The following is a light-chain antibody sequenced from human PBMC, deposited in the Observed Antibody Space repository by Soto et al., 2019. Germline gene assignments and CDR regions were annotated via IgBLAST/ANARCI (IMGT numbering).Light chain of an antibody. J-gene: IGKJ1*01. CDR3: QQRSNWPPWT. Sequence: EIGLTQYPSTLSLSPREIATLSCSASQSVSSYLAWYQQKPGQAPRLLIYYASNRDTGIPARFSGSGSGTDFTLTISSLEPEDFAVYYCQQRSNWPPWTVGQGSKADIK. CDR1: QSVSSY. V-gene: IGKV3-11*01. CDR2: YAS.